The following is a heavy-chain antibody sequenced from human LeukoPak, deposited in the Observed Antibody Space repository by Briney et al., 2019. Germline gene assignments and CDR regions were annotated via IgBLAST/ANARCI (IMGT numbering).Heavy chain of an antibody. CDR1: GYTFTSYD. J-gene: IGHJ4*02. D-gene: IGHD3-10*01. CDR2: MNPNSGNT. Sequence: ASVKVSCKASGYTFTSYDINWVRQATGQGLEWMGWMNPNSGNTGYAQKFQGRVTMTRNTSISTAYMELSSLRSEDTAVYYCARGGNMVRAEGGDYWGQGTLVTVSS. V-gene: IGHV1-8*01. CDR3: ARGGNMVRAEGGDY.